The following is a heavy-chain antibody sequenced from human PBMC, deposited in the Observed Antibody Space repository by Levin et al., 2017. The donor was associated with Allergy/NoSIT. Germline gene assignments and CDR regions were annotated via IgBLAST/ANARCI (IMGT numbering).Heavy chain of an antibody. D-gene: IGHD6-19*01. CDR2: ISYDGSNK. CDR1: GFTFSSYG. V-gene: IGHV3-30*18. J-gene: IGHJ6*03. CDR3: AKDPSSSGWPIGYMDV. Sequence: GGSLRLSCAASGFTFSSYGMHWVRQAPGKGLEWVAVISYDGSNKYYADSVKGRFTISRDNSKNTLYLQMNSLRAEDTAVYYCAKDPSSSGWPIGYMDVWGKGTTVTVSS.